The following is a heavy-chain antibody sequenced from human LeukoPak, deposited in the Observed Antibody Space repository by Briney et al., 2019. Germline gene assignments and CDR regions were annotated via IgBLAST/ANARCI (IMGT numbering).Heavy chain of an antibody. Sequence: GGSLRLSCAASGFTFSSYAMSWVRQAPGKGLEWVSAISGSGGSTYYADSVKGRFTISRDNAKNSLYLQMNSLRAEDTAVYYCARGTYYYDSSGSTIDYWGQGTLVTVSS. CDR3: ARGTYYYDSSGSTIDY. V-gene: IGHV3-23*01. J-gene: IGHJ4*02. CDR1: GFTFSSYA. CDR2: ISGSGGST. D-gene: IGHD3-22*01.